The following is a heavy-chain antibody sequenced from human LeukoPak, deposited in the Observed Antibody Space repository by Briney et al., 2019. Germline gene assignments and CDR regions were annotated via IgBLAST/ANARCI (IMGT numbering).Heavy chain of an antibody. D-gene: IGHD2-15*01. Sequence: SETLSLTCTVSGYSISSDYYWVWIRQPPGKGLEWIGSIYHSGSTNYNPSLKSRVTISVDKSKNQFSLKLSSVTAADTAVYYCARSGGDCWGQGTLVTVSS. CDR2: IYHSGST. V-gene: IGHV4-38-2*02. J-gene: IGHJ4*02. CDR1: GYSISSDYY. CDR3: ARSGGDC.